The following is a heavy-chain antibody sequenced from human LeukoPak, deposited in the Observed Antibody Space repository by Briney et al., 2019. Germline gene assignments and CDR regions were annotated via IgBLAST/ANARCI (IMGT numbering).Heavy chain of an antibody. CDR2: IIPIFGTA. D-gene: IGHD3-10*01. J-gene: IGHJ4*02. CDR1: GGTFSSYA. CDR3: AVPQGSGSYYWPVDY. Sequence: ASVKVSCKASGGTFSSYAISWVRQAPGQGLEWMGGIIPIFGTANYAQKFQGRVTITADESTSTAYMELSSLRSEDTAVYYCAVPQGSGSYYWPVDYWGQGTLVTVSS. V-gene: IGHV1-69*01.